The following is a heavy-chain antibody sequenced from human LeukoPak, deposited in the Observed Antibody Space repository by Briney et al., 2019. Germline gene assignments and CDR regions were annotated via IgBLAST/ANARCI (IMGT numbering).Heavy chain of an antibody. V-gene: IGHV3-11*04. CDR3: ARDPVEISYDY. Sequence: PGGSLRLSCGASGFTFSDYYMSWIRQAPGKGLEWVSYISSGGSNIYYADSVRGRFTISRDNAKNSLYLQMISLRAEDTAVYYCARDPVEISYDYWGQGTLVTVSS. D-gene: IGHD5-24*01. J-gene: IGHJ4*02. CDR1: GFTFSDYY. CDR2: ISSGGSNI.